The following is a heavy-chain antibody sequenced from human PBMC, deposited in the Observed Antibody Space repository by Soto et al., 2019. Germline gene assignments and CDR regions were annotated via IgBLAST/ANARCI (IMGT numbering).Heavy chain of an antibody. CDR2: IYYSGST. J-gene: IGHJ5*02. CDR1: GGSISSGGYY. D-gene: IGHD1-7*01. CDR3: ARVNWNYVNWFDP. V-gene: IGHV4-31*03. Sequence: SETLSLTCTVSGGSISSGGYYWSWIRQHPGKGLEWIGYIYYSGSTYYNPSLKSRVTISVDTSKNQFSLKLSSVTAADTAVYYCARVNWNYVNWFDPWGQGALVTVSS.